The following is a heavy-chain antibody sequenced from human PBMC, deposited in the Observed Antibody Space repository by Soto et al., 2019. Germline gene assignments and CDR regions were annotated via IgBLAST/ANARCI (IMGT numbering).Heavy chain of an antibody. CDR3: AKSDYGDYADAFDI. CDR1: GFTFSSYD. V-gene: IGHV3-23*01. Sequence: GGSLRLSCAASGFTFSSYDMHWVRQATGKGLEWVSAISGSGGSTYYADSVKGRFTISRDNSKNTLYLQMNSLRAEDTAVYYCAKSDYGDYADAFDIWGQGTLVTVSS. D-gene: IGHD4-17*01. J-gene: IGHJ3*02. CDR2: ISGSGGST.